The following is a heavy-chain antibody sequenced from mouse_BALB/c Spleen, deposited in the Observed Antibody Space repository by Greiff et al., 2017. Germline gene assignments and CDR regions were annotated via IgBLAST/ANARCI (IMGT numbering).Heavy chain of an antibody. Sequence: LVESGAELVKPGASVKLSCTASGFNIKDTYMHWVKQRPEQGLEWIGRIDPANGNTKYDPKFQGKATITADTSSNTAYLQLSSLTSEDTAVYYCARSYRSAWFAYWGQGTLVTVSA. V-gene: IGHV14-3*02. CDR2: IDPANGNT. CDR1: GFNIKDTY. J-gene: IGHJ3*01. CDR3: ARSYRSAWFAY. D-gene: IGHD2-14*01.